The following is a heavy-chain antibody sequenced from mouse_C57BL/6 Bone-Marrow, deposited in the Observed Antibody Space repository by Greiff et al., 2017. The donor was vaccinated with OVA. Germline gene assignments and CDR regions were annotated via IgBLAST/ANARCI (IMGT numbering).Heavy chain of an antibody. CDR1: GFNIKDYY. D-gene: IGHD2-1*01. Sequence: EVKLEESGAELVRPGASVKLSCTASGFNIKDYYMHWVKQRPEQGLEWIGRIDPEDGDTEYAPKFQGKATMTADTSSNTAYLQLSSLTSEDTAVYYCTTGGYYGNYVGFDYWGQGTTLTVSS. CDR2: IDPEDGDT. CDR3: TTGGYYGNYVGFDY. J-gene: IGHJ2*01. V-gene: IGHV14-1*01.